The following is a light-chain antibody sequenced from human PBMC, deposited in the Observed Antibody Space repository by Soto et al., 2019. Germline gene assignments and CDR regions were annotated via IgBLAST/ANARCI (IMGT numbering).Light chain of an antibody. CDR3: AALDDSLSGGV. CDR2: RNN. J-gene: IGLJ3*02. V-gene: IGLV1-47*01. Sequence: QSVLTQPPSASGTPGQRVTISCSGSSSTIGSNYVYWYQQLPGTAPKLLIYRNNQRPSGVPDRFSGSKSGTSASLAISGLRSEDEADYYCAALDDSLSGGVFGGGTKLTVL. CDR1: SSTIGSNY.